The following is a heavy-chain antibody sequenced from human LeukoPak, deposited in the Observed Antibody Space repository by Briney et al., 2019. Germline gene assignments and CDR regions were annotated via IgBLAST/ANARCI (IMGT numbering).Heavy chain of an antibody. Sequence: SVKVSCKASGGTFSSYTISWVRQAPGQGLEWMGRIIPILGIANYAQKFQGRVTITAAKSTSTAYMELSSLRSEDTAVYYCARDPSDSSSWIKGYFQHWGQGTLVTVSS. V-gene: IGHV1-69*04. D-gene: IGHD6-13*01. CDR2: IIPILGIA. J-gene: IGHJ1*01. CDR3: ARDPSDSSSWIKGYFQH. CDR1: GGTFSSYT.